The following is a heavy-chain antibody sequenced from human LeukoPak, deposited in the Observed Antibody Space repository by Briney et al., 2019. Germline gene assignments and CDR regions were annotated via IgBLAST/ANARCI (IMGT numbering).Heavy chain of an antibody. J-gene: IGHJ2*01. V-gene: IGHV4-39*07. CDR3: ARGGPDVDWYFDL. CDR1: GGSISSSSYY. Sequence: PETLSLTCTVSGGSISSSSYYWGWIRQPPGKGLEWIGNIYYSGNTYYNPSLKSRVTISVDTSKNQFSLKLSSVTAADTAVYYCARGGPDVDWYFDLWGRGTLVTVSS. D-gene: IGHD3-16*01. CDR2: IYYSGNT.